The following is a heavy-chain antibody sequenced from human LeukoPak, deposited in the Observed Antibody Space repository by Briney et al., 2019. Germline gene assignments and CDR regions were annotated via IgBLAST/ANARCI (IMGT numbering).Heavy chain of an antibody. CDR1: GFTISSYW. CDR3: ARDKGDCSGGSCYDAFDI. D-gene: IGHD2-15*01. J-gene: IGHJ3*02. CDR2: IKQDGSEK. Sequence: PGGSLRLSCAASGFTISSYWMSWVRQAPGKGLEWVANIKQDGSEKYYVDSVKGRFTISRDKGKNSLYLQMNSLRAEDTAVYYCARDKGDCSGGSCYDAFDIWGQGTMVTVSS. V-gene: IGHV3-7*01.